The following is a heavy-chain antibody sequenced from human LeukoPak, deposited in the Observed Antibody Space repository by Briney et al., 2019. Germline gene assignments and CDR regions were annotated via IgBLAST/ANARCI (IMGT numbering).Heavy chain of an antibody. V-gene: IGHV7-4-1*02. Sequence: ASVKVSCKASGYSFNILGMNWVRQAPGQGLERMGWINTHRGDPTYAQGFTGRFVFFLDPSLSTAYLQISNLKAEDTAIYYCAREILRFDIWGQGTMVTVSS. J-gene: IGHJ3*02. CDR2: INTHRGDP. CDR1: GYSFNILG. CDR3: AREILRFDI.